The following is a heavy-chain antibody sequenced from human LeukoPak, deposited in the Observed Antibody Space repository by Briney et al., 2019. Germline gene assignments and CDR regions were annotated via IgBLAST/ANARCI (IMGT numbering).Heavy chain of an antibody. CDR2: ISWNSGSI. V-gene: IGHV3-9*01. J-gene: IGHJ4*02. D-gene: IGHD3-9*01. CDR3: AKDASVYDILTGYAFDY. Sequence: PGGSLRLSCAASGFTFSSYAMSWVRQAPGKGLEWVSGISWNSGSIGYADSVKGRFTISRDNAKNSLYLQMNSLRAEDTALYYCAKDASVYDILTGYAFDYWGQGTLVTVSS. CDR1: GFTFSSYA.